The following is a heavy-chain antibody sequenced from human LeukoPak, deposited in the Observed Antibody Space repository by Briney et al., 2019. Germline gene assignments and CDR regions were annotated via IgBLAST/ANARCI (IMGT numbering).Heavy chain of an antibody. CDR1: GGSISGGGYS. J-gene: IGHJ4*02. V-gene: IGHV4-30-2*01. CDR2: IYHSGST. Sequence: SQTLSLTCAVSGGSISGGGYSWSWIRQPPGKGLEWIGYIYHSGSTYYNPSLKSRVTISVDRSKNQFSLKLSSVTAADTAVYYCARSRGSYSTPLVEWGQGTLVTVSS. CDR3: ARSRGSYSTPLVE. D-gene: IGHD1-26*01.